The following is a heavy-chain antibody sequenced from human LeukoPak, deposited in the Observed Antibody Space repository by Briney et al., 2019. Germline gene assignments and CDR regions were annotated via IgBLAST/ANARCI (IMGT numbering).Heavy chain of an antibody. Sequence: SETLSLTCTVSGGSISSGSYYWSWIRQPAGKGLEWIGRIYTSGSTNYNPSLKSRVTISVDTSKNQFSLKLSSVTAADTAVYYCAREIPTIFGVVIAHDAFDIWGQGTMVTVSS. V-gene: IGHV4-61*02. CDR1: GGSISSGSYY. CDR3: AREIPTIFGVVIAHDAFDI. J-gene: IGHJ3*02. CDR2: IYTSGST. D-gene: IGHD3-3*01.